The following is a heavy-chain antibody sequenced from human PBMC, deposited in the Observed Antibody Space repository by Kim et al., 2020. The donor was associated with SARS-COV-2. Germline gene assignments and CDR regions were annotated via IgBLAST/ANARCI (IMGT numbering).Heavy chain of an antibody. J-gene: IGHJ4*02. Sequence: YVDSVKGRFTIFRDDARDSLYLQMNSLRVEDTAVYYCTRGGYTSSWFWNYWGQGTLVTVSS. D-gene: IGHD6-13*01. CDR3: TRGGYTSSWFWNY. V-gene: IGHV3-7*01.